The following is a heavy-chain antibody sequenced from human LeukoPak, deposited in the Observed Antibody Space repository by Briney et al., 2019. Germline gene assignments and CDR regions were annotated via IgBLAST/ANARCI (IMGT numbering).Heavy chain of an antibody. D-gene: IGHD4-17*01. CDR2: ISSSSATI. Sequence: PGGSLRLSCAASGFTFSSYSMNWVRQAPGKGLEWISYISSSSATIHYADPVKGRFTISRDYATNSLYLQMSSLRDEDTAVYYCARDRYGDYVSDYWGQGTLVTVSS. CDR3: ARDRYGDYVSDY. V-gene: IGHV3-48*02. J-gene: IGHJ4*02. CDR1: GFTFSSYS.